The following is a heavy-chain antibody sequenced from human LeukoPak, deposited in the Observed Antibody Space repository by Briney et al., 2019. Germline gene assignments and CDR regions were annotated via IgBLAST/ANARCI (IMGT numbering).Heavy chain of an antibody. V-gene: IGHV1-24*01. D-gene: IGHD1-26*01. Sequence: ASVQVSCKVSGYTLTDLSMHWVRQAPGKGLEWMGGFDPEDPEEGERIYAQKFQGRVTMTEDTTTDTAYMELSSLRSDDTAVYYCASYIVGARGFDYWGQGTLVTVSS. J-gene: IGHJ4*02. CDR2: FDPEDPEEGER. CDR3: ASYIVGARGFDY. CDR1: GYTLTDLS.